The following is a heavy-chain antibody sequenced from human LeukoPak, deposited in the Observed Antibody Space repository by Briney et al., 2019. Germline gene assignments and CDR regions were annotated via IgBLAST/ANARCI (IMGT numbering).Heavy chain of an antibody. D-gene: IGHD4-17*01. J-gene: IGHJ4*02. CDR1: GFTFSSYA. CDR2: ISYDGSNK. CDR3: ARDPANTVTTTPRGWGSHDY. Sequence: GSLRLSCAASGFTFSSYAMHWVRQAPGKGLEWVAVISYDGSNKYYADSVKGRFTISRDNSKNTLYLQMNSLRAEDTAVYYCARDPANTVTTTPRGWGSHDYWGQGTLVTVSS. V-gene: IGHV3-30-3*01.